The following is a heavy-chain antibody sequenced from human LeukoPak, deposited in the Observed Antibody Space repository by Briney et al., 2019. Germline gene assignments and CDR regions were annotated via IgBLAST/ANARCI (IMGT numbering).Heavy chain of an antibody. Sequence: KPSETLSLTCTVSGASVGSGGYYWPWIRQHPEKGLEWIGYITYSGGTYYNPSLKSRVTISLDPSKNQFSLKLTSVTAADTAVYHCASLHYYYFYMDVWGKGTTVTVSS. CDR1: GASVGSGGYY. CDR2: ITYSGGT. J-gene: IGHJ6*03. V-gene: IGHV4-31*03. D-gene: IGHD5/OR15-5a*01. CDR3: ASLHYYYFYMDV.